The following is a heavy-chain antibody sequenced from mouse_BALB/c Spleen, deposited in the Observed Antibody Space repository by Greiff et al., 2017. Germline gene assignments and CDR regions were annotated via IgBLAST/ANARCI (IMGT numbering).Heavy chain of an antibody. CDR3: ARLTTAGAMDY. J-gene: IGHJ4*01. Sequence: QVHVKQPGAELVRPGASVKLSCKASGYTFTSYWMNWVKQRPEQGLEWIGRIDPYDSETHYNQKFKDKAILTVDKSSSTAYMKLSSLTSEDSAVYYCARLTTAGAMDYWGQGTSVTVSS. D-gene: IGHD2-13*01. CDR1: GYTFTSYW. CDR2: IDPYDSET. V-gene: IGHV1-52*01.